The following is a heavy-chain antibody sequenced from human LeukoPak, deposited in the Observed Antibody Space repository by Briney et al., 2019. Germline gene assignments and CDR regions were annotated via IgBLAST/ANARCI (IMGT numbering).Heavy chain of an antibody. CDR1: GFTFSDYY. D-gene: IGHD6-6*01. Sequence: GGSLRLSCAASGFTFSDYYMTWIRQAPGKGLEWVSYISSSDYRTNYADSVKGRFTISRDNAKNSLYLQINSLRAEDTAVYYCAREYASSSHFDSWGQGTLVTVSS. CDR2: ISSSDYRT. J-gene: IGHJ4*02. CDR3: AREYASSSHFDS. V-gene: IGHV3-11*01.